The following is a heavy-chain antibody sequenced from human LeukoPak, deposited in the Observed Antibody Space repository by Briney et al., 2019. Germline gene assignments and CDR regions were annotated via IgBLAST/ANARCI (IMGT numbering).Heavy chain of an antibody. CDR1: GGSISSGGHY. J-gene: IGHJ4*02. D-gene: IGHD5-18*01. V-gene: IGHV4-31*03. CDR3: ARDSPGYSYGYNFDY. CDR2: IYYSGST. Sequence: SETLSLTCTVSGGSISSGGHYWSWIRQHPGKGLEWIAYIYYSGSTYYNPSLKSRLTISVDTSKSQFSLKLSSVTAADTAVYYCARDSPGYSYGYNFDYWGQGTLVTVSS.